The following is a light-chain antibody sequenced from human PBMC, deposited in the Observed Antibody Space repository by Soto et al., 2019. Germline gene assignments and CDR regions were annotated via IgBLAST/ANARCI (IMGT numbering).Light chain of an antibody. CDR3: CSYAGNNIFV. J-gene: IGLJ1*01. Sequence: HSVLTQPPSASGSPGQSVTISCTGTSSDVGGYNYVSWYQQHPGKVPKLMIYEGTKRPSGVSDRFSGSKSGNTASMTISGLQAEDEANYYCCSYAGNNIFVFGTGTKVTV. CDR2: EGT. V-gene: IGLV2-8*01. CDR1: SSDVGGYNY.